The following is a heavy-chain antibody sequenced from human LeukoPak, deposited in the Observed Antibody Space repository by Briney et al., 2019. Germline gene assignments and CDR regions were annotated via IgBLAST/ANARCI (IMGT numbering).Heavy chain of an antibody. CDR3: ARAQGVFDY. CDR1: GFTFSSYG. Sequence: GGSLRLSCAASGFTFSSYGMHWVRQAPGKGLEWVAVIWYDGSNKYYADSVKGRFTISTDNSKNTLYLQMNSRRAEGTAVYYCARAQGVFDYWGQGTLVTVSS. V-gene: IGHV3-33*01. D-gene: IGHD3-16*01. J-gene: IGHJ4*02. CDR2: IWYDGSNK.